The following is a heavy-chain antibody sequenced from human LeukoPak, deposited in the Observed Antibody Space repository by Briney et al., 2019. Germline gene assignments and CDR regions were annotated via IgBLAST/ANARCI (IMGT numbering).Heavy chain of an antibody. CDR2: ISSSSTVI. J-gene: IGHJ3*02. V-gene: IGHV3-48*01. D-gene: IGHD6-13*01. Sequence: GGSLRLSCAASGITFSTYNMNWVRQAPGKGLEWVSYISSSSTVIYYADSVKGRFTISRDNSKNTLYLQMNSLRAEDTVVYYCAKDYSSSSEGAFDIWGQGTMVTVSS. CDR1: GITFSTYN. CDR3: AKDYSSSSEGAFDI.